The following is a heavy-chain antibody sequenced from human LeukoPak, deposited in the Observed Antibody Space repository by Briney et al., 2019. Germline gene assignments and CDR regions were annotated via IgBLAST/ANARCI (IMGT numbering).Heavy chain of an antibody. Sequence: GGSLRLSRAASGFTFSSCNMNWVRQAPGKGLEWVSSISSSSRYIYYADSVKGRFTISRDNAKNSLYLQMNSLRAEDTAVYYCARDSKLRADSGYDLADYWGQGTLVTVSS. CDR3: ARDSKLRADSGYDLADY. CDR2: ISSSSRYI. J-gene: IGHJ4*02. D-gene: IGHD5-12*01. CDR1: GFTFSSCN. V-gene: IGHV3-21*01.